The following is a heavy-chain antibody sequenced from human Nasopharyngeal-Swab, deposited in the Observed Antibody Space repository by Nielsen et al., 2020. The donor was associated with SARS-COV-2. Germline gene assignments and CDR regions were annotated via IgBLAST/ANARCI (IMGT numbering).Heavy chain of an antibody. J-gene: IGHJ5*02. CDR1: GFTFSSYA. Sequence: GESLKISCSASGFTFSSYAMHWVRQAPGKGLEYVSAISSNGGSTYYADSVKGRFTISRDNAKNSLYLQMNSLRAEDTALYYCAKDLSSGWYGWFDPWGQGTLVTVSS. CDR3: AKDLSSGWYGWFDP. V-gene: IGHV3-64*04. D-gene: IGHD6-19*01. CDR2: ISSNGGST.